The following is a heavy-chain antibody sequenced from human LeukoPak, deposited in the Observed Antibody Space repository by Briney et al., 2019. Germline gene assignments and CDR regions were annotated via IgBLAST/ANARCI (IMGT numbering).Heavy chain of an antibody. J-gene: IGHJ5*02. CDR1: GASITSGGYY. V-gene: IGHV4-31*03. CDR2: VYYAGRS. CDR3: ATKPGYCSGGSCYSQNGNWFDP. Sequence: PSQTLSLTCTVSGASITSGGYYWSWIRQHPQRGLEWIVYVYYAGRSFYNPSLKSRVTISVDTSENQFSLNLNSVTAADTAVYYCATKPGYCSGGSCYSQNGNWFDPWGQGTLVTVSS. D-gene: IGHD2-15*01.